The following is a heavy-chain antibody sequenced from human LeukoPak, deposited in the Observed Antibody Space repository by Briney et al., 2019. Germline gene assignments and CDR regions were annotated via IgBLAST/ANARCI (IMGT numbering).Heavy chain of an antibody. CDR3: ATRSGPFDY. CDR1: GGSISSGSYY. J-gene: IGHJ4*02. D-gene: IGHD3-3*01. V-gene: IGHV4-61*02. Sequence: SETLSLTCTVSGGSISSGSYYWIWIRQPAGKGLEWIGRIYTSGSTNYNPSLKSRVTISVDTSKNQFSLKLSSVTAADTAVYYCATRSGPFDYWGQGTLVTVSS. CDR2: IYTSGST.